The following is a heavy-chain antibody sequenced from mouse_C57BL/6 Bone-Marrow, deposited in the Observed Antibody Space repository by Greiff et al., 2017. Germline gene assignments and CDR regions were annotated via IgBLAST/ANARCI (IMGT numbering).Heavy chain of an antibody. CDR3: ARSNWDVDFDC. V-gene: IGHV1-63*01. CDR2: IYPGGGYT. D-gene: IGHD4-1*02. CDR1: GYTFTNYW. Sequence: QVQLQQSGAELVRPGTSVKMSCKASGYTFTNYWIGWAKQRPGHGLEWIGDIYPGGGYTNYNEKFKGKATLTADKSSSTAYMQFSSLTSEDSAIYYCARSNWDVDFDCWGQGTTLTVSS. J-gene: IGHJ2*01.